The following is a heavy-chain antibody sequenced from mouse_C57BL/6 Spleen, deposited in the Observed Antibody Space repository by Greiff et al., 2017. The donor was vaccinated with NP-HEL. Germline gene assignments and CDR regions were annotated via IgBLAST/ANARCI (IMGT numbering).Heavy chain of an antibody. CDR1: GYTFTSYT. D-gene: IGHD1-1*01. J-gene: IGHJ2*01. V-gene: IGHV1-4*01. Sequence: VQLQQSGAELARPGASVKMSCKASGYTFTSYTMHWVKQRPGQGLDWIGYINPSSGYTKYNQKFKDKATLTADKSSSTAYMQLSSLTSEDSAVYYCARSGSRAGDYFDYWGQGTTLTVSS. CDR3: ARSGSRAGDYFDY. CDR2: INPSSGYT.